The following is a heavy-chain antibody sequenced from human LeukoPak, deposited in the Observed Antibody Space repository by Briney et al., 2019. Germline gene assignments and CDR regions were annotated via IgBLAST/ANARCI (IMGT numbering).Heavy chain of an antibody. V-gene: IGHV3-23*01. D-gene: IGHD3-22*01. Sequence: PGGSLRLSCAASGFTFSSYAMSWVRQAPGKGLEWVSIISGSGVSTYYADSVKGRFTISRDNSENTLYLQMNSLRAEDTAVYYCAKYSTYYYESSGYYYFDYWGQGTLVTVSS. CDR3: AKYSTYYYESSGYYYFDY. CDR2: ISGSGVST. J-gene: IGHJ4*02. CDR1: GFTFSSYA.